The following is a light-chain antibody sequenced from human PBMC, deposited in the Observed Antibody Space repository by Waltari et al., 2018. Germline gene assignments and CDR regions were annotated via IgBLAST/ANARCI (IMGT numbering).Light chain of an antibody. CDR2: EDS. CDR3: CSYADSRTWV. J-gene: IGLJ3*02. V-gene: IGLV2-23*01. Sequence: QSALTQPASVSGSPGQSITISCTGSRSDVGRYDLVSWYQHHPDKAPQVIIFEDSKRPSGVSNRFSGSKSGNTASLTISGLQAEDEADHYCCSYADSRTWVFGGGTKLTVL. CDR1: RSDVGRYDL.